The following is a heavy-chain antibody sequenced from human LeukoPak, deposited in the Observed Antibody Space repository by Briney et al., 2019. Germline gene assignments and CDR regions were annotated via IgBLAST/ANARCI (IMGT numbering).Heavy chain of an antibody. CDR3: ARGQIGLRYFDWLSNPCFDY. CDR1: GGSFSGYY. Sequence: SETLSLTCAVYGGSFSGYYWSWIRQPPGKGLEWIGEINHSGSTNYNPSLKSRVTISVDTSKNQFSLKLSSVTAADTAVYYCARGQIGLRYFDWLSNPCFDYWGQGTLVTVPS. CDR2: INHSGST. D-gene: IGHD3-9*01. V-gene: IGHV4-34*01. J-gene: IGHJ4*02.